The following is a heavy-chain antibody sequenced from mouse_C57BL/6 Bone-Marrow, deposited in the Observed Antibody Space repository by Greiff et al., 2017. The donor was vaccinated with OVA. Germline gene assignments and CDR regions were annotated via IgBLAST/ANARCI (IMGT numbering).Heavy chain of an antibody. J-gene: IGHJ4*01. Sequence: VKLQESGPELVKPGASVKISCKASGYAFSSSWMNWVKQRPGKGLEWIGRIYPGDGDTNYNGKFKGKATLTADKSSSPAYMQLSSLTSEDSAVYFSARRWECGYDEGYAMDYWGQGTSVTVSS. CDR3: ARRWECGYDEGYAMDY. V-gene: IGHV1-82*01. CDR1: GYAFSSSW. CDR2: IYPGDGDT. D-gene: IGHD2-2*01.